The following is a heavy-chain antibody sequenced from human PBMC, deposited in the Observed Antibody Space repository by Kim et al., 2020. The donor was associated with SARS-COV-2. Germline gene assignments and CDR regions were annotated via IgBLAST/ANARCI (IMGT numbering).Heavy chain of an antibody. J-gene: IGHJ5*02. D-gene: IGHD6-13*01. CDR1: GGPISSGGYS. V-gene: IGHV4-30-2*01. CDR2: IYHSGST. CDR3: ARVTYSSSWSQLTQNWFDP. Sequence: SETLSLTCAVSGGPISSGGYSWSWIRQPPGKGLEWIGYIYHSGSTYYNPSLKSRVTISVDRSKNQFSLKLSSVTAADTAVYYCARVTYSSSWSQLTQNWFDPWGQGTLVTVSS.